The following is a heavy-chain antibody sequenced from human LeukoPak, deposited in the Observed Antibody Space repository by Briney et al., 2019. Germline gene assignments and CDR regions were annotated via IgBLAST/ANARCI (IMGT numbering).Heavy chain of an antibody. CDR1: GFTFSNYA. Sequence: GGSLRLSCAASGFTFSNYAMSWARQAPGKGLEWVSAISGSGGFTYYTDSVKGRFTISRDNSKNTLYLQMNSLRVEDTAVYHSASLSEEWLDYSYMAVWGKGTTVTVSS. CDR3: ASLSEEWLDYSYMAV. CDR2: ISGSGGFT. V-gene: IGHV3-23*01. D-gene: IGHD6-19*01. J-gene: IGHJ6*03.